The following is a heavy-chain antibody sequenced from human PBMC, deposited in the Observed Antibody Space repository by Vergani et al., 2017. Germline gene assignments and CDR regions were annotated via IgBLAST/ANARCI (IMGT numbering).Heavy chain of an antibody. D-gene: IGHD2-21*01. V-gene: IGHV3-7*03. J-gene: IGHJ6*02. CDR2: IKQDGSEK. CDR1: GFTFSSYN. Sequence: EVQLVESGGGLVKPGGSLRLSCAASGFTFSSYNMNWVRQAPGKGLEWVANIKQDGSEKYYVDSVKGRFTISRDNSKDTLYLQMNSLRVEDTAIYYCAKARDPNCKGGNCYSYYYGLDLWGQGTTVTVSS. CDR3: AKARDPNCKGGNCYSYYYGLDL.